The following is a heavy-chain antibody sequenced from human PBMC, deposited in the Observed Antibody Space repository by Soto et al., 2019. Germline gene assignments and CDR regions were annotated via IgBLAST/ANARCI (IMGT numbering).Heavy chain of an antibody. CDR3: ARRVTWAFDV. CDR1: GGSISSSTYY. Sequence: QLQLQESGPGLVKPSETLSLTRTVSGGSISSSTYYWGWIRQPPGKGLEWIGSMYYSGSTYYNPSLKSRVTISVDTSNNQFSLKLSSVTAADTAVYYCARRVTWAFDVWGRGTMVTVSS. V-gene: IGHV4-39*01. J-gene: IGHJ3*01. CDR2: MYYSGST.